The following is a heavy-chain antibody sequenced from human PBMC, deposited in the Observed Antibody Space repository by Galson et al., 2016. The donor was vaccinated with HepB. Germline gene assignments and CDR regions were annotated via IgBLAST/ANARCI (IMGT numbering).Heavy chain of an antibody. CDR3: VRDNSVVTNTAYNWLDA. CDR1: GFAFSNPW. J-gene: IGHJ5*02. D-gene: IGHD4-23*01. Sequence: SLRLSCAASGFAFSNPWMHWVRQDLGKGLVWVSRINSDGTISNYADSVKGRFTISRDNAKNTLYLQMNSLRAEDTAVYFCVRDNSVVTNTAYNWLDAWGRGTLVTVSS. V-gene: IGHV3-74*01. CDR2: INSDGTIS.